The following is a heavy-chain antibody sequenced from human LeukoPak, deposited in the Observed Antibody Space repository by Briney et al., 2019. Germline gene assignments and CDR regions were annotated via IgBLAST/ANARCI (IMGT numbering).Heavy chain of an antibody. Sequence: PSETLSLTCTVSGGSISSYYWSWIRQPPGKGLEWIGYIYYSGSTNYNPSLKSRVTISVDTSKNQFSLKLSSVTAADTAVYYCARTSGYGDYVGSYDYWGQGTLVTVSS. D-gene: IGHD4-17*01. J-gene: IGHJ4*02. CDR2: IYYSGST. CDR3: ARTSGYGDYVGSYDY. CDR1: GGSISSYY. V-gene: IGHV4-59*08.